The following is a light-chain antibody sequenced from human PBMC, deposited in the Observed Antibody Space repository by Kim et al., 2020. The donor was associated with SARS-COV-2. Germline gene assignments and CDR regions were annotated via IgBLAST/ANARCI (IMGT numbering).Light chain of an antibody. CDR1: SLRSYY. J-gene: IGLJ3*02. Sequence: SSELTQDPAVSVALGQTVRITCQGDSLRSYYASWYQQKPGQDPVLVIYGKNYRPSGIPDRFSGSSSGNTASLTITGAQAEDEADYYCNSRDSSGNHLVFGGGTQLTVL. CDR3: NSRDSSGNHLV. CDR2: GKN. V-gene: IGLV3-19*01.